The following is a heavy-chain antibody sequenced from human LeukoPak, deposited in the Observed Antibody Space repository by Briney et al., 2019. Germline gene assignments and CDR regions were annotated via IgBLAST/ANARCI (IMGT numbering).Heavy chain of an antibody. J-gene: IGHJ4*02. V-gene: IGHV3-21*01. CDR1: GFTFSSYS. D-gene: IGHD6-13*01. CDR3: ARGGSSWDCDY. Sequence: GGSLRLSCAASGFTFSSYSMNWVRQAPGKGLEWVSSISSSSSYIYYADSVKGRFTISRANAKNSLYLQMNSLRAEDTAVYYCARGGSSWDCDYWGQGTLVTVSS. CDR2: ISSSSSYI.